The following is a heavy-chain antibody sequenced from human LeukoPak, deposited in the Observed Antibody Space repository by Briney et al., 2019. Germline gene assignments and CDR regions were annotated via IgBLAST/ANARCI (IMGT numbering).Heavy chain of an antibody. Sequence: GASVKVSCKASGYTFTSYAISWVRQAPGQGLEWMGGITPIFGTANYAQKFQGRVTITADESTSTAYMELSSLRSEDTAVYYCARALTLELYAFDIWGQGTMVTVSS. CDR3: ARALTLELYAFDI. CDR1: GYTFTSYA. D-gene: IGHD1-7*01. CDR2: ITPIFGTA. J-gene: IGHJ3*02. V-gene: IGHV1-69*13.